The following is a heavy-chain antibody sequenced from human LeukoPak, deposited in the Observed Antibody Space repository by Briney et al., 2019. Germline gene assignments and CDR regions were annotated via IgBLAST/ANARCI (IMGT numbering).Heavy chain of an antibody. CDR3: ARVGRGCSGGSCYSHFDY. CDR1: GYPFTGYY. CDR2: INPNSGGT. Sequence: ASVKVSCKASGYPFTGYYMHWVRQAPGQGLEWMGRINPNSGGTNYAQKFQGRVTMTRDTSISTAYMELSRLRSDDTAVYYCARVGRGCSGGSCYSHFDYWGQGTLVTVSS. D-gene: IGHD2-15*01. J-gene: IGHJ4*02. V-gene: IGHV1-2*06.